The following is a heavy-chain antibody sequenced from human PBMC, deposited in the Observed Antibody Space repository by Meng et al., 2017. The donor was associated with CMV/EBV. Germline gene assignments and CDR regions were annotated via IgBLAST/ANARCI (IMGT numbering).Heavy chain of an antibody. CDR3: ARSVPCSSTSCYKGAGWFDP. V-gene: IGHV4-61*01. D-gene: IGHD2-2*02. J-gene: IGHJ5*02. CDR1: SGSYY. CDR2: IYYSGST. Sequence: SGSYYWSWIRQPPGKRLEWIGYIYYSGSTNYNPSLKSRVTISVDTSKNQFSLKLSSVTAADTAVYYCARSVPCSSTSCYKGAGWFDPWGQGTLVTVSS.